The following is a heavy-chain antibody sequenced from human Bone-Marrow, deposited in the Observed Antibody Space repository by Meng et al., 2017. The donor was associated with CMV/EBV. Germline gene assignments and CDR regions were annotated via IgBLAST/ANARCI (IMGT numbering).Heavy chain of an antibody. Sequence: GESLKISCAASGFTFSSYTMNWVRQAPGKGLEWVSVIYSGGSSTYYADSVKGRFTISRDNSKNTLYLQMNSLRAEDTAVYYCAQSGYYFVSDYWGQGTLVTVSS. CDR3: AQSGYYFVSDY. D-gene: IGHD3-3*01. V-gene: IGHV3-23*03. CDR2: IYSGGSST. CDR1: GFTFSSYT. J-gene: IGHJ4*02.